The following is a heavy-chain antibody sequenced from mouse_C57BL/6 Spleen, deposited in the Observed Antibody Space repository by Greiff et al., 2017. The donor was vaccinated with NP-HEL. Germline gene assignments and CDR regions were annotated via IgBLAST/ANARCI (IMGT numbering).Heavy chain of an antibody. CDR1: GYAFTNYL. J-gene: IGHJ3*01. CDR3: ARSANWEFAY. CDR2: INPGSGGT. V-gene: IGHV1-54*01. Sequence: QVQLKQSGAELVRPGTSVKVSCKASGYAFTNYLIEWVKQRPGQGLEWIGVINPGSGGTNYNEKFKGKATLTADKSSSTAYMQLSSLTSEDSAVYFCARSANWEFAYWGQGTLVTVSA. D-gene: IGHD4-1*01.